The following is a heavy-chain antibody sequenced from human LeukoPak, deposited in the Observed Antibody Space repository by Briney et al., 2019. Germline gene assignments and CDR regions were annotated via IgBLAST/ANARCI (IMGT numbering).Heavy chain of an antibody. D-gene: IGHD3-10*01. CDR3: ARHFGSGSYYYHYMDV. Sequence: GGSLGLSCAASGFTFSSSTMNWVRQAPGRGLEWISHITSSSSIIYYADSVQGRFTISRDDAKNSLYLQMNSLRAEDTAVYYCARHFGSGSYYYHYMDVWGKGTTVTVSS. CDR1: GFTFSSST. CDR2: ITSSSSII. J-gene: IGHJ6*03. V-gene: IGHV3-48*01.